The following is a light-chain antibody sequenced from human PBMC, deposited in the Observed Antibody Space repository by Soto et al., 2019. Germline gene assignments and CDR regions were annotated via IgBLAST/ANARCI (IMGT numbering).Light chain of an antibody. CDR3: QQYGSSQT. J-gene: IGKJ1*01. CDR2: GAS. Sequence: EFVMTQSPGTLALSPGKRATLSCRASQSVSSSYLAWYEQKPGQAPRLLIYGASNRATGIPDTFSGSGSGTDFTLTISRLEPEYFAVYYCQQYGSSQTFGQGTKVDIK. V-gene: IGKV3-20*01. CDR1: QSVSSSY.